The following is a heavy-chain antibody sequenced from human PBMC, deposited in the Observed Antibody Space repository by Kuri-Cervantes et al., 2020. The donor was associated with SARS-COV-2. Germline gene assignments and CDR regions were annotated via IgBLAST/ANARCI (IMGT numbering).Heavy chain of an antibody. J-gene: IGHJ4*02. CDR2: ISGSGGST. V-gene: IGHV3-23*01. CDR3: AKSRSKFDY. D-gene: IGHD2-2*01. CDR1: GGSFSGYY. Sequence: GESLKISCAVYGGSFSGYYWSWIRQPPGKGLEWVSAISGSGGSTYYADSVKGRFTISRDNSKNTLYLQMNSLRAEDTAVYYCAKSRSKFDYWGQGTLVTVSS.